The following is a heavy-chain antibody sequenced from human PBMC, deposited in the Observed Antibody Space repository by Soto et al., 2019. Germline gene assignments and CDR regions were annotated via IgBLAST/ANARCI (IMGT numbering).Heavy chain of an antibody. Sequence: QVQLVESGGGVVQPGRSLRLSCAASGLTFSSYGMHWVRQAPGKGLEWVAVISYDGSNKYYADSVKGRFTISRDNSKNTLYLQMNSLRAEDTAVYYCAKDRWSIAYGMDVWGQGTTVTVSS. J-gene: IGHJ6*02. CDR3: AKDRWSIAYGMDV. V-gene: IGHV3-30*18. CDR1: GLTFSSYG. CDR2: ISYDGSNK. D-gene: IGHD6-6*01.